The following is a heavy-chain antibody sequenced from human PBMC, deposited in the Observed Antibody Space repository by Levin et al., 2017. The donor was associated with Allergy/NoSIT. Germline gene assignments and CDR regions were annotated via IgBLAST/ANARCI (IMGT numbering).Heavy chain of an antibody. J-gene: IGHJ2*01. D-gene: IGHD2-2*01. CDR3: ARHPSRYCSSTSCYDRSYWYFDL. V-gene: IGHV4-39*01. CDR1: GGSISSSSYY. Sequence: SQTLSLTCTVSGGSISSSSYYWGWIRQPPGKGLEWIGSIYYSGSTYYNPSLKSRVTISVDTSKNQFSLKLSSVTAADTAVYYCARHPSRYCSSTSCYDRSYWYFDLWGRGTLVTVSS. CDR2: IYYSGST.